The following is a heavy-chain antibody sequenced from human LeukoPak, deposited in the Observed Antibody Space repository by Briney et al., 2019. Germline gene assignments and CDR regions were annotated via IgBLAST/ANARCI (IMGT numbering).Heavy chain of an antibody. D-gene: IGHD2-2*01. CDR2: INPNSGGT. CDR1: GYTFTGYY. Sequence: ASVKVSCKASGYTFTGYYMHWVRQAPGQGLEWMGWINPNSGGTNYAQKFQGRVTMTRDTSISTAYMELSRLRSDDTAVYYCARGLSWGYCSSTSCSPFDYWGQGTLVTVSS. V-gene: IGHV1-2*02. CDR3: ARGLSWGYCSSTSCSPFDY. J-gene: IGHJ4*02.